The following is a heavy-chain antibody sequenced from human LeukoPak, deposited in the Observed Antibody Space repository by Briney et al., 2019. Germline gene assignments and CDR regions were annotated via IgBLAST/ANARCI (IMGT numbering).Heavy chain of an antibody. Sequence: QTGGSLRLSCAASGFTFSSYAMSWVRQAPGKGLEWVSAISGSGGSTYYADSVKGRFTISRDNSKNTLYLQMNSLRAEDTAVYYCAKDLDGYGNYYDSSGSFDYWGQGTLVTVSS. CDR3: AKDLDGYGNYYDSSGSFDY. CDR2: ISGSGGST. J-gene: IGHJ4*02. V-gene: IGHV3-23*01. D-gene: IGHD3-22*01. CDR1: GFTFSSYA.